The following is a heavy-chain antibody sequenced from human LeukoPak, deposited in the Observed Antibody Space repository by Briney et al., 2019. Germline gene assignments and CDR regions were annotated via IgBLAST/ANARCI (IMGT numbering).Heavy chain of an antibody. D-gene: IGHD3-10*01. V-gene: IGHV3-23*01. CDR1: GFIFSNYA. Sequence: GGSLRLSCAASGFIFSNYAMSWVRQAPGKGLEWVSTLSNTGIDTYYADSVKGRFTISRDNYENRLFLQMNYLRAEDTAIYYCAKVPYSDYGSGRPPFMDVWGQGTTVAVSS. CDR3: AKVPYSDYGSGRPPFMDV. CDR2: LSNTGIDT. J-gene: IGHJ6*02.